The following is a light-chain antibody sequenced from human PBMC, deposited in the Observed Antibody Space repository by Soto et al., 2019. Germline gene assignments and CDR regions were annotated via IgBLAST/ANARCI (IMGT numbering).Light chain of an antibody. CDR1: QSISAW. CDR3: QQYNDYSWT. J-gene: IGKJ1*01. V-gene: IGKV1-5*03. Sequence: DIQMTQSPSTLSASVGARFSINCRASQSISAWLAWYQQKPGKAPRLLIYKASTLEIGVPSRFSGSGSGTEFTLTISSLQPDDVAIYYCQQYNDYSWTFGQGTKVDIK. CDR2: KAS.